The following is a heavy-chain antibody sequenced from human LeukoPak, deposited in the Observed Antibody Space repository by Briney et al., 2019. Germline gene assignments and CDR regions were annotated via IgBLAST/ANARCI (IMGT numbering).Heavy chain of an antibody. Sequence: GGSLRLSCAASGFSFSRYSMSWVRQAPGKGLEWVSSISSSSRHIYYADSVKGRFTISRDNSKNTLYLQMNSLRAEDTAVYYCAKSKGVRGVIIIFDYWGQGTLVTVSS. CDR2: ISSSSRHI. CDR3: AKSKGVRGVIIIFDY. V-gene: IGHV3-21*01. J-gene: IGHJ4*02. CDR1: GFSFSRYS. D-gene: IGHD3-10*01.